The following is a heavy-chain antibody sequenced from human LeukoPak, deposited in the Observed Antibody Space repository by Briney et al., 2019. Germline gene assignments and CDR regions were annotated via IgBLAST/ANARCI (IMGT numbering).Heavy chain of an antibody. CDR2: ISGSGGST. Sequence: GGSLRLSCAASGFTLSSYAMSWVRPAPGKGLEWVSAISGSGGSTYYADSVKGRFTISRDNSKNTLYLRMNSLRAEDTAVYYCAKDDSTYYDFWSGYLFGYWGQGTLVTVSS. D-gene: IGHD3-3*01. V-gene: IGHV3-23*01. CDR3: AKDDSTYYDFWSGYLFGY. CDR1: GFTLSSYA. J-gene: IGHJ4*02.